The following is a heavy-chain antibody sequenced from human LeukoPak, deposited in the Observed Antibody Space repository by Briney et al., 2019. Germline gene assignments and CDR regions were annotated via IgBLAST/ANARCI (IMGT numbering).Heavy chain of an antibody. CDR1: GFTFSNYW. V-gene: IGHV3-7*03. Sequence: GVLRLSCAASGFTFSNYWMSWVRQAPGKGLEWVANIKQDGREKYYVDSVKGRFTISRDNAKNSLYLQMNSLRADDTAVYYCAKDPGWFGEDKNWYFDLWGRGTLVTVSS. D-gene: IGHD3-10*01. CDR3: AKDPGWFGEDKNWYFDL. CDR2: IKQDGREK. J-gene: IGHJ2*01.